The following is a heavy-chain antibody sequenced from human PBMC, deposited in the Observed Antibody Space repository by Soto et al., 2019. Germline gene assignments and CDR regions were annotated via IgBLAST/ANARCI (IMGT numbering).Heavy chain of an antibody. CDR3: AKVRIEPEKPFSFDD. Sequence: SLRLSCVGSGFNFDNYAFHWVRQAPGTGLEWVAVISNDGSDKYYADSVKGRFTISRDNSKDTLHLQMDSLKTEDTAVYYCAKVRIEPEKPFSFDDWVKGTLGT. V-gene: IGHV3-30*18. D-gene: IGHD2-2*01. J-gene: IGHJ4*02. CDR1: GFNFDNYA. CDR2: ISNDGSDK.